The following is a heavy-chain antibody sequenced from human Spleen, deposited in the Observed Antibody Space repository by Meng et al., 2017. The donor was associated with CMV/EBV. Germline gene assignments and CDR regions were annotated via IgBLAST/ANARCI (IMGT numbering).Heavy chain of an antibody. CDR2: INPISGGT. J-gene: IGHJ5*02. D-gene: IGHD3-10*01. CDR3: ARDPGGTITNNWFDT. Sequence: SGYTFTGYYLHWVRQAPGQGLEWMGWINPISGGTNYEQKFQARVTMTRDTSITTAYMELSRLTSEDTAVYYCARDPGGTITNNWFDTWGQGALVTVSS. CDR1: GYTFTGYY. V-gene: IGHV1-2*02.